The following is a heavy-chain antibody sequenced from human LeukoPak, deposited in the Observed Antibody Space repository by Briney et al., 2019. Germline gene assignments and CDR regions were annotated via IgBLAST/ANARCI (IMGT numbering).Heavy chain of an antibody. J-gene: IGHJ6*03. CDR1: GFSFSVFW. D-gene: IGHD3-3*01. CDR3: AKSGRLRFLEWLSSAPYYYYYMDV. CDR2: IKTDGSTT. Sequence: TGGSLRLSCAASGFSFSVFWMHWVRQVPGKGPVWVSRIKTDGSTTDYADSVKGRFTISRDNAKNTLYLQMNSLRAEDTAVYYCAKSGRLRFLEWLSSAPYYYYYMDVWGKGTTVTVSS. V-gene: IGHV3-74*01.